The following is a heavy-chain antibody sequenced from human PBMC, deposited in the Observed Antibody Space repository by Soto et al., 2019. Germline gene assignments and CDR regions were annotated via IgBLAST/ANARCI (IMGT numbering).Heavy chain of an antibody. CDR1: GYTFTRYN. V-gene: IGHV1-18*04. CDR3: ARESTSGWANWFDP. Sequence: ASVKVSCNAPGYTFTRYNINWVRQAPGQGLEWMGWINTYNGNTNYAQKLQGRVTMTTDTSTSTAYMELRSLRSDDTALYYCARESTSGWANWFDPWGQGTLVTVCS. J-gene: IGHJ5*02. CDR2: INTYNGNT. D-gene: IGHD6-19*01.